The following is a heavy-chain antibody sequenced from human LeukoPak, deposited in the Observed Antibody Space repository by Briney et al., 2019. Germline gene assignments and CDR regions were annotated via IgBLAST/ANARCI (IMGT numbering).Heavy chain of an antibody. J-gene: IGHJ5*01. CDR2: IKQDGSEK. CDR1: GFTFSSYW. Sequence: GGSPRLSCAASGFTFSSYWMSWVRQAPGKGLEWVANIKQDGSEKYYVDSVKGRFTISRDNAKNSLYLQMNSLRAEDTAVYYCARVAVSGPTGWFDSWGQGTLVIVSS. D-gene: IGHD2-8*02. CDR3: ARVAVSGPTGWFDS. V-gene: IGHV3-7*01.